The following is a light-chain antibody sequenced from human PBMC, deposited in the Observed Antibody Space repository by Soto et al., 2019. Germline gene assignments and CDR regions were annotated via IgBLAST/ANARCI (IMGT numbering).Light chain of an antibody. J-gene: IGKJ1*01. CDR3: QQYDSYSWT. CDR2: KAS. Sequence: DIQMTQSPSTLSASVGDRVTITCRARQSVSSWLAWYQQKPGKAPKLLIYKASSLESGVPSRFSGSGSGTEFTLTISSLQPDDFATYYCQQYDSYSWTFGKGTKVEIK. V-gene: IGKV1-5*03. CDR1: QSVSSW.